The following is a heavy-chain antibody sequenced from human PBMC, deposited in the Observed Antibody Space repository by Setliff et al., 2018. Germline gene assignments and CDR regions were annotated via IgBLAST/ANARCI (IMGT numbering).Heavy chain of an antibody. CDR3: VREKFYYDGSGYYFDY. CDR2: ISPYNGKT. V-gene: IGHV1-18*01. J-gene: IGHJ4*02. CDR1: GYNFITFG. D-gene: IGHD3-22*01. Sequence: ASVKVSCKTSGYNFITFGISWVRQAPGQGLEWMGWISPYNGKTDYAEKLRGRVTMTTDPSTTTVFMELRSLRSDDTAVYYCVREKFYYDGSGYYFDYWGQGTLVTVSS.